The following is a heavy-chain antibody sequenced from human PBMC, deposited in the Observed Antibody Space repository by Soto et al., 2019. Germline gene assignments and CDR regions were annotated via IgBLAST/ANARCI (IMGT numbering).Heavy chain of an antibody. V-gene: IGHV1-18*04. CDR2: ISAYNGNT. D-gene: IGHD3-22*01. CDR1: GYTFTSYG. J-gene: IGHJ4*02. CDR3: ARDEVADSSGYRDY. Sequence: ASVKVSCKASGYTFTSYGISWVRQAPGQGREGMGWISAYNGNTNYAQKLQGRVTMTTDTSTSTAYMELRSLRSDDTAVYYCARDEVADSSGYRDYWGQGTLVTVSS.